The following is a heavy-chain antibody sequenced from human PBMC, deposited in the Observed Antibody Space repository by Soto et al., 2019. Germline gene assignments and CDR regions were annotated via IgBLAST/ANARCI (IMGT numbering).Heavy chain of an antibody. CDR2: IYYSGST. D-gene: IGHD2-2*01. Sequence: SETLSLTCTVSGGSIGGYYGSWIRQPPGKGLEWIGYIYYSGSTNYNPSLKSRVTISVDTSKNQFSLKLSSVTAADTAVYYCAREVIGGYCSSTSCRSNHWFDPWGQGTLVTVSS. CDR3: AREVIGGYCSSTSCRSNHWFDP. V-gene: IGHV4-59*01. J-gene: IGHJ5*02. CDR1: GGSIGGYY.